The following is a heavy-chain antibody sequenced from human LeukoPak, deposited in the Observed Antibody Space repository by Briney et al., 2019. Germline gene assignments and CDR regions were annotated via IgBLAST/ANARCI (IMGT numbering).Heavy chain of an antibody. D-gene: IGHD3-3*01. CDR3: TRHQNDFWSGDIVSVASCYYYYMDV. Sequence: GGSLRLSCAASGFTFSGSAMHWVRQASGKGLEWVGRIRSKANSYATAYAASVKGRFTISRDDSKNTAYLQMNSLKTEDTAVYYCTRHQNDFWSGDIVSVASCYYYYMDVWGKGTTVTVSS. CDR2: IRSKANSYAT. CDR1: GFTFSGSA. V-gene: IGHV3-73*01. J-gene: IGHJ6*03.